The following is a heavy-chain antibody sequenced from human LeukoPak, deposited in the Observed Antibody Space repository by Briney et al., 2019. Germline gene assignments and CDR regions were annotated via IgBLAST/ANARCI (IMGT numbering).Heavy chain of an antibody. CDR2: ISWDGGST. CDR3: AKGLRFLEWLVHTGEKYGMDV. CDR1: GFTFDDYT. Sequence: PGGSLTLSCAASGFTFDDYTMHWVRQAPGKGLEWVSLISWDGGSTYYADSVKGRFTISRDNSKNSLYLQMNSLRTEDTALYYCAKGLRFLEWLVHTGEKYGMDVWGQGTTVTVSS. D-gene: IGHD3-3*01. J-gene: IGHJ6*02. V-gene: IGHV3-43*01.